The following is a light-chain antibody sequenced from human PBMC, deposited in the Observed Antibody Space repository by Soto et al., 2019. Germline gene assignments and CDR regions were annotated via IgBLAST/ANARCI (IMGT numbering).Light chain of an antibody. Sequence: EVVLTQSPATLAVSPGERATLSCRASQSISINVAWYHQIPGQVPRLLISGASTRATGIPARLSGSESGTDFTLTITCLQSEDFTHYYCQMYHKWAITFGRGARLELK. V-gene: IGKV3-15*01. CDR2: GAS. J-gene: IGKJ5*01. CDR3: QMYHKWAIT. CDR1: QSISIN.